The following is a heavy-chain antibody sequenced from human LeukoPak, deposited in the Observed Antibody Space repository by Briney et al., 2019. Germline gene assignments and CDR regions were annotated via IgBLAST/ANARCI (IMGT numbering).Heavy chain of an antibody. V-gene: IGHV3-7*01. Sequence: GGSLRLSCEASGLTFNKYWMTWVRQAPGKGLEWVAIINQDGGEKNYVASVKGRFTISRDNAKNSLSLRMNSLSAEDTAVYYCATGYSSGWYFYFPPWGQGSLVSVSS. D-gene: IGHD6-19*01. CDR1: GLTFNKYW. CDR2: INQDGGEK. J-gene: IGHJ1*01. CDR3: ATGYSSGWYFYFPP.